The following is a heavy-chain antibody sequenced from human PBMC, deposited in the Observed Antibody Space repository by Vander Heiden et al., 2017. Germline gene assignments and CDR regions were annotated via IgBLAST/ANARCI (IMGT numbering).Heavy chain of an antibody. J-gene: IGHJ6*02. CDR2: ISGSGGST. CDR1: GFTFSSYA. V-gene: IGHV3-23*01. CDR3: AKSPDYGDYISYYYYYGMDV. D-gene: IGHD4-17*01. Sequence: EVQLLESGGGVVQPGGSLRLSCAASGFTFSSYAMSWVRQAPGKGLEWVSAISGSGGSTYYADSVKGRFTISRDNSKNTLYLQMNSLRAEDTAVYYCAKSPDYGDYISYYYYYGMDVWGQGTTVTVSS.